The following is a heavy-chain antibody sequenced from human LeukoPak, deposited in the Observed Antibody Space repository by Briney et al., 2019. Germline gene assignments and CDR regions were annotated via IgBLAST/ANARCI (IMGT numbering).Heavy chain of an antibody. CDR2: INPNSGDT. CDR3: ARDPNGIVGTFDI. V-gene: IGHV1-2*02. CDR1: GYTFTGYY. J-gene: IGHJ3*02. D-gene: IGHD1-26*01. Sequence: ASVRVSCKASGYTFTGYYIHWVRQAPGQGLEWMGWINPNSGDTNSAQKFQGRVTMTRDNSISTAYMELSRLRSDDTAVYYCARDPNGIVGTFDIWGQGTMVTVSS.